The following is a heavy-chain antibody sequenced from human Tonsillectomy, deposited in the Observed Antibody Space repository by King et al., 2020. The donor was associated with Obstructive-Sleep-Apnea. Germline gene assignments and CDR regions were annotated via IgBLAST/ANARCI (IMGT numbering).Heavy chain of an antibody. J-gene: IGHJ5*02. CDR2: IYPRDSDS. D-gene: IGHD5-24*01. CDR1: GYRFTSYW. V-gene: IGHV5-10-1*01. Sequence: QLVQSGTEVKKPGESLRISCKGSGYRFTSYWISWVRQMPGKGLEWMGRIYPRDSDSNYSPSFQGHVTISVDKSISTAYLQWSSLKASDTARYYCVRHLVATVKGDDAWGQGTLVTVSS. CDR3: VRHLVATVKGDDA.